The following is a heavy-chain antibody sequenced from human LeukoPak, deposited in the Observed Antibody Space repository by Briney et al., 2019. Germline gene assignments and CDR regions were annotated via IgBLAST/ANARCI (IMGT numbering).Heavy chain of an antibody. D-gene: IGHD6-19*01. J-gene: IGHJ5*02. V-gene: IGHV4-4*02. CDR2: IYHSGST. Sequence: SETLSLTCAVSGGSISSSNWWSWVRQPPGKGLEWIGEIYHSGSTNYNPSLKSRVTISVDKSKNQFSLKLSSVTAADTAVYYCARWSSDWENNYFDPWGQGILVTVSS. CDR1: GGSISSSNW. CDR3: ARWSSDWENNYFDP.